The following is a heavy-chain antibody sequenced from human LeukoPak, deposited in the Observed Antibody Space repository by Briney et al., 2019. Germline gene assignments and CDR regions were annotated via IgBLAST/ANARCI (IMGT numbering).Heavy chain of an antibody. CDR3: ARDLVRGIRFAGY. CDR1: GHTFTYCS. D-gene: IGHD3-3*01. J-gene: IGHJ4*02. V-gene: IGHV1-68*01. Sequence: ASVKVSCKAPGHTFTYCSLHWLQQAPGQGLERMRWITLYNGKTNYAKKFQGRVTITRDMSLRTAYIELSRLRSDDTAVYYCARDLVRGIRFAGYWGQGTLVTVSS. CDR2: ITLYNGKT.